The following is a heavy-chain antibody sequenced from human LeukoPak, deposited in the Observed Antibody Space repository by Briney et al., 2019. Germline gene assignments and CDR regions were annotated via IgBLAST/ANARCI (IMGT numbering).Heavy chain of an antibody. D-gene: IGHD5-18*01. Sequence: PGGSLRLSCAASGFTVSSNYMSWVRQAPGKGLEWVSVIYSCGSTYYADSVKGRFTISRDNSKNTLYLQMNSLRAEDTAVYYCARESYSYGSHFDYWGQGTLVTVSS. CDR1: GFTVSSNY. CDR3: ARESYSYGSHFDY. CDR2: IYSCGST. V-gene: IGHV3-66*03. J-gene: IGHJ4*02.